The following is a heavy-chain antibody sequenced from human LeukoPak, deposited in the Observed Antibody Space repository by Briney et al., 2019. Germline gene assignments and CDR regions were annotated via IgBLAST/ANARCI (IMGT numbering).Heavy chain of an antibody. CDR2: IRYDGSNK. D-gene: IGHD3-3*01. J-gene: IGHJ6*03. V-gene: IGHV3-30*02. CDR1: GFTFDEYA. Sequence: GGSLRLSCAASGFTFDEYAMHWVRQAPGKGLEWVTFIRYDGSNKYYADSVKGRFTISRDNSKNTLYLQMNSLRAEDTAVYYCAKGSKEVLFTRDHYMDVWGKGTTVTISS. CDR3: AKGSKEVLFTRDHYMDV.